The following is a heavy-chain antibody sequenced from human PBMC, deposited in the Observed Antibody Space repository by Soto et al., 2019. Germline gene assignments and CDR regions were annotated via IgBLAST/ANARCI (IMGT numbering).Heavy chain of an antibody. V-gene: IGHV4-39*01. D-gene: IGHD3-10*01. CDR2: IYYSGST. CDR3: ARRGSGSYFQLGFDP. Sequence: SETLSLTCTVSGGSISSSSYYWGWIRQPPGKGLEWFGSIYYSGSTYYNPSLKSRVTISVDTSKNQFSLKLSSVTAADTAVYYCARRGSGSYFQLGFDPWGQGTLVNVSS. J-gene: IGHJ5*02. CDR1: GGSISSSSYY.